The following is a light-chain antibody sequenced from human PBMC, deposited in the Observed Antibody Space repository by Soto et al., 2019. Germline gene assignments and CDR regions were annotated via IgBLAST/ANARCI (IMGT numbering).Light chain of an antibody. CDR2: DAS. J-gene: IGKJ5*01. CDR1: QSVSSY. V-gene: IGKV3-11*01. Sequence: EIVLTQSPATLSLSPGERATLSCRASQSVSSYLAWYQQKPGQAPRLLIYDASNRATGIPARFSGSGSGTDFTLTIRSLQAEDFAFYYRHNYNNSLTFGQGTRLEIK. CDR3: HNYNNSLT.